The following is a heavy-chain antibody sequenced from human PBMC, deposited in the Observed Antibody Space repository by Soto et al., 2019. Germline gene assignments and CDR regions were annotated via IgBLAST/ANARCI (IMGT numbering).Heavy chain of an antibody. Sequence: PAESLALTCAVSSGSISSSNGWSWVRQPPGKGLEWIGEIYHSGSTNYNPSLKSRVTISVDKSKNQFSLKLSSVTAADTAVYYCARQILMGGTAFDIWGQGTMVTVSS. V-gene: IGHV4-4*02. D-gene: IGHD2-15*01. CDR2: IYHSGST. CDR1: SGSISSSNG. CDR3: ARQILMGGTAFDI. J-gene: IGHJ3*02.